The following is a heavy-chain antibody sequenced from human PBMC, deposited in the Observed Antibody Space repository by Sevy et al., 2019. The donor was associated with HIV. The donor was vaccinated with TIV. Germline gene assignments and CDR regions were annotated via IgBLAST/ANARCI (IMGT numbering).Heavy chain of an antibody. V-gene: IGHV3-23*01. CDR1: GFTFTTYA. D-gene: IGHD3-22*01. CDR2: LSGSGAST. J-gene: IGHJ3*02. CDR3: ANDFYDSSGYYPMEAFDI. Sequence: GGSLRLSCAASGFTFTTYAMGWVRQAPGKGLKWVSTLSGSGASTYYADSVKGRFTISRDNSKNTLFLQMDSLRAEDRAVYYCANDFYDSSGYYPMEAFDIWGQGTMVTVSS.